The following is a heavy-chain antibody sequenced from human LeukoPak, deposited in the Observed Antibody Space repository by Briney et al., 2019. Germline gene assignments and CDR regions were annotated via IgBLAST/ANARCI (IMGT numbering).Heavy chain of an antibody. CDR2: IKQDGSEK. Sequence: GGSLRLSCAASGFTFSSYWMSWVRQAPGKGLEWVANIKQDGSEKYYVDSVKGRFTISRDNAKNSLYLQMNSLRAEDTAVYYCATEVTGGQLNEYFQHWGQGTLVTVSS. CDR3: ATEVTGGQLNEYFQH. V-gene: IGHV3-7*03. J-gene: IGHJ1*01. CDR1: GFTFSSYW. D-gene: IGHD2-8*02.